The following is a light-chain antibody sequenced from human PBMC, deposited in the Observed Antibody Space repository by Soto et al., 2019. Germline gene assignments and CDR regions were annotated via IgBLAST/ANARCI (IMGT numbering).Light chain of an antibody. CDR2: EVT. V-gene: IGLV2-14*01. CDR3: SSYTSSSTRV. J-gene: IGLJ1*01. Sequence: SVLTQPASVSGSPGQSITISCTGTSSDVGGYNSVSWYQQHPGKAPKLVIYEVTNRPSGISNRSSGSKSGNTASLTISGLQAEDEADYYCSSYTSSSTRVFGTGTKVTVL. CDR1: SSDVGGYNS.